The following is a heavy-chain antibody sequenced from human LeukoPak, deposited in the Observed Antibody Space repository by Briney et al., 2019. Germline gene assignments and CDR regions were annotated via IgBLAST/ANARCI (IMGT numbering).Heavy chain of an antibody. J-gene: IGHJ4*02. V-gene: IGHV1-18*01. Sequence: GASVKVSCKASGYTFTSYGISWVRQAPGQGLERMGWISAYNGNTNYAQKLQGRVTMTTDTSTSTAYMELRSLRSDDTAVYYCARDLQGGYYSYYFDYWGQGTLVTVSS. D-gene: IGHD3-22*01. CDR1: GYTFTSYG. CDR2: ISAYNGNT. CDR3: ARDLQGGYYSYYFDY.